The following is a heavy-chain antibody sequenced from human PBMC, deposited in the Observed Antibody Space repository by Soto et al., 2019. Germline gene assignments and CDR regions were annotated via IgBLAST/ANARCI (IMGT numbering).Heavy chain of an antibody. D-gene: IGHD4-17*01. CDR3: AASYGIDQYFQH. CDR2: IYHSGST. Sequence: PSETLSVTCAVSVFSISIINLWSWVRQPPGKGLECIVEIYHSGSTNYNPSLNSRVTISLYKSKNQFSLKLSSVTAADTAVYYCAASYGIDQYFQHWGQGTLVTVSS. V-gene: IGHV4-4*02. CDR1: VFSISIINL. J-gene: IGHJ1*01.